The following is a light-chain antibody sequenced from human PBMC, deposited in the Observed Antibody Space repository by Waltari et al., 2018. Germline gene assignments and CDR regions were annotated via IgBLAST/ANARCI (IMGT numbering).Light chain of an antibody. CDR2: GAS. V-gene: IGKV3-15*01. CDR3: QQYNNWPPWT. CDR1: QSVNEY. Sequence: EIVLTQSPATLSLSPGERATLSCRASQSVNEYLAWYQQIPGQAPRLLIYGASTRVTGIPARFSGSGSGTEFTLTISSLQSEDFAVYYCQQYNNWPPWTFGQGTKVEIK. J-gene: IGKJ1*01.